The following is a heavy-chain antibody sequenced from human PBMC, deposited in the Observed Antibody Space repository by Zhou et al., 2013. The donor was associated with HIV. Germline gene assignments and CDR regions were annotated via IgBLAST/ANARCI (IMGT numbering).Heavy chain of an antibody. D-gene: IGHD3-16*01. J-gene: IGHJ4*02. CDR1: GFTFSTYG. CDR2: ISGYNGDT. Sequence: QVQLVQSGSEVKKPGASVKVSCKASGFTFSTYGITWVRQAPGQGLQWLGWISGYNGDTIYAQKFEGRVTLTTDTSTTTAYMELKSLRSDDTAVYYCARPQNYADHVDYWGQGTLVTVSS. V-gene: IGHV1-18*01. CDR3: ARPQNYADHVDY.